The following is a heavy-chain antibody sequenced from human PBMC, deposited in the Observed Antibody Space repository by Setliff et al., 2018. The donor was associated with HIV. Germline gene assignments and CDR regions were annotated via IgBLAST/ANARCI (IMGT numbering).Heavy chain of an antibody. CDR2: IYHSATT. CDR1: GGSIRNGLYY. J-gene: IGHJ4*02. V-gene: IGHV4-39*07. CDR3: VRDDYGYNGKGFDY. D-gene: IGHD4-17*01. Sequence: PSETLSLTCTVSGGSIRNGLYYWHWIRQPPGKGLEWIGSIYHSATTYYNPSLWGRVTISIDTSKNQFSLKLSSVTAADTAVYYCVRDDYGYNGKGFDYWGPGTLVTVSS.